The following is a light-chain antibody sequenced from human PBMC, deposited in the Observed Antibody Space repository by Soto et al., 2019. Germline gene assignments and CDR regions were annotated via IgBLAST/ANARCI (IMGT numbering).Light chain of an antibody. J-gene: IGKJ5*01. CDR3: QQANRFPIT. Sequence: DLPMTQSPSSVSASVGDRVTVTCRASQGISNWLAWYQQKAGRAPKLLISGASNLQSGVPSRFSGSRSGTDFNLTISSLQPVDFATYYCQQANRFPITFGQGTRLEIK. CDR1: QGISNW. V-gene: IGKV1-12*01. CDR2: GAS.